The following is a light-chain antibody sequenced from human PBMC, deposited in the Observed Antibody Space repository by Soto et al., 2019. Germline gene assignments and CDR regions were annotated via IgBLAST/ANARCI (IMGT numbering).Light chain of an antibody. CDR2: GAS. CDR3: QHYNQWPLT. Sequence: EIVMTQSPATLSVSPGERATLSCRASQSVRSSLAWYQHKPGQVPRLLIYGASTRATGVPVRFSGSGSGTDFTLTISSLQAEDVAVYYCQHYNQWPLTFGQGTRLEIK. J-gene: IGKJ5*01. V-gene: IGKV3-15*01. CDR1: QSVRSS.